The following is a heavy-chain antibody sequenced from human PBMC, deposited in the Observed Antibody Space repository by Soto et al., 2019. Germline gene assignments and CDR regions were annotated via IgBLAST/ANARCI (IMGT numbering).Heavy chain of an antibody. CDR2: ISSTTNYI. Sequence: GGSLRLSCAASGFTFTRYSMNWVRQAPGKGLEWVSSISSTTNYIYYGDSMKGRFTISRGNGKNSLYLEMHSLRAEDTAVYYCARESEDLTSNFDYWGQGTLVTVSS. CDR1: GFTFTRYS. V-gene: IGHV3-21*06. CDR3: ARESEDLTSNFDY. J-gene: IGHJ4*02.